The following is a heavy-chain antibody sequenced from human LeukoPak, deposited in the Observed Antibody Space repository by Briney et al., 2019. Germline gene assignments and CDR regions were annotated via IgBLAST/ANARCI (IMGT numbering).Heavy chain of an antibody. Sequence: PGGSLRLSCAASGFTFDDYTMHWVRQAPGEGLEWVSLISWDGVSTYYADSVKGRFTISRDNSKNSLYLQMNSLRTEDTALYYCAKGAPLVGATEIYGMDVWGQGTTVTVSS. V-gene: IGHV3-43*01. CDR2: ISWDGVST. D-gene: IGHD1-26*01. J-gene: IGHJ6*02. CDR3: AKGAPLVGATEIYGMDV. CDR1: GFTFDDYT.